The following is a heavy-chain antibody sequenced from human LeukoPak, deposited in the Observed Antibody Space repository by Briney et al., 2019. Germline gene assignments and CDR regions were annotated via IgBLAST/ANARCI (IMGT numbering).Heavy chain of an antibody. CDR1: GFTFDDYA. Sequence: GGSLRLSCAASGFTFDDYAMHWVRQAPGKGLEWVSGISWNSGSIGYADSVKGRFTISRDNAKNSLYLQMNSLRAEDTAVYYCAKDRPDPFAVVVVAANHDAFDIWGQGTMVTVSS. D-gene: IGHD2-15*01. J-gene: IGHJ3*02. CDR3: AKDRPDPFAVVVVAANHDAFDI. V-gene: IGHV3-9*01. CDR2: ISWNSGSI.